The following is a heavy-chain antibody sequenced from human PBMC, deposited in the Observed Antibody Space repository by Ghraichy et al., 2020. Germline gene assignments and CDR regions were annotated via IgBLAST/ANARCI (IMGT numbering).Heavy chain of an antibody. Sequence: GGSLRLSCAASGFTFSSYAMSWVRQAPGKGLEWVSAISGSGGSTYYADSVKGRFTISRDNSKNTLYLQMNSLRAEDTAVYYCAKGETYYYGSGSYYYYYYMDVWGKGTTVTVSS. CDR1: GFTFSSYA. CDR3: AKGETYYYGSGSYYYYYYMDV. CDR2: ISGSGGST. J-gene: IGHJ6*03. D-gene: IGHD3-10*01. V-gene: IGHV3-23*01.